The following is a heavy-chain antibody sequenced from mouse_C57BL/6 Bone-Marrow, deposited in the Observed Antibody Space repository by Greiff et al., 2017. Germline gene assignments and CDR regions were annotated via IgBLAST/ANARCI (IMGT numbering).Heavy chain of an antibody. V-gene: IGHV5-17*01. CDR3: ARSVLYAMDY. CDR1: GFTFSDYG. Sequence: EVQRVESGGGLVKPGGSLKLSCAASGFTFSDYGMHWVRQAPEKGLEWVAYISSGSSTIYYADKVKGRFTISRDNAKHTLFLQMTSLRSEDTALYYCARSVLYAMDYWGQGTSVTVSS. J-gene: IGHJ4*01. CDR2: ISSGSSTI.